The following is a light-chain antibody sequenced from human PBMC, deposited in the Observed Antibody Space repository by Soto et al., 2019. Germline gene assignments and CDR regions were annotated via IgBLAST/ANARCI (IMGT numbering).Light chain of an antibody. CDR3: SSYTGGSTVV. CDR1: SSDIGDYNY. Sequence: QAASVSGSPGQSIAISCTGSSSDIGDYNYVSWYQQHPGKAPKLMIFDVSNRPSGVSNRFSGSMSGNTASLTISGLQPEDEADYYCSSYTGGSTVVFGGGTKLTVL. CDR2: DVS. J-gene: IGLJ2*01. V-gene: IGLV2-14*01.